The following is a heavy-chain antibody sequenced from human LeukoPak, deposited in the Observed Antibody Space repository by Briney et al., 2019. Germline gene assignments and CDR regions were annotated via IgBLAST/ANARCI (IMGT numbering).Heavy chain of an antibody. CDR3: ARQQLGGIDY. J-gene: IGHJ4*02. Sequence: SETLSLTCAVSGYSISSGYYWGWIRQPPGKGLEWIGSIYHSGSTYYNPSLKSRVTISVDTFKNQFSLKLSSVTAADTAVYYCARQQLGGIDYWGQGTLVTVSS. CDR2: IYHSGST. D-gene: IGHD6-13*01. V-gene: IGHV4-38-2*01. CDR1: GYSISSGYY.